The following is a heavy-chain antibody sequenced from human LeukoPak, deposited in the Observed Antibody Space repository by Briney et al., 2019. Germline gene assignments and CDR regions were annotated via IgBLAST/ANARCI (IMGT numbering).Heavy chain of an antibody. V-gene: IGHV4-59*08. CDR1: GGSISSYY. Sequence: PSETLSLTCTVSGGSISSYYWSWIRQPPGKGLEWIGYIYYSGSTYYNPSLKSRVTISVDTSKNQFSLKLSSVTAADTAVYYCASLAAAGTYYFDYWGQGTLVTVSS. J-gene: IGHJ4*02. CDR3: ASLAAAGTYYFDY. D-gene: IGHD6-13*01. CDR2: IYYSGST.